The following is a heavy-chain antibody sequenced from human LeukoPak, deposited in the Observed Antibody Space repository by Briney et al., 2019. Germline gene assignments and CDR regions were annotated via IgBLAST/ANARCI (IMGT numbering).Heavy chain of an antibody. CDR1: GYSLTTYY. D-gene: IGHD2-8*01. CDR2: INPGGGGT. CDR3: ASVYLYGMDV. J-gene: IGHJ6*02. V-gene: IGHV1-46*01. Sequence: ASVKVSCKASGYSLTTYYMHWVRQAPGQGLEWMAIINPGGGGTKYAQKFQGRVTMTRDTPTNTVYMELGSLRTEDTAVYYCASVYLYGMDVWGQGTTVTVSS.